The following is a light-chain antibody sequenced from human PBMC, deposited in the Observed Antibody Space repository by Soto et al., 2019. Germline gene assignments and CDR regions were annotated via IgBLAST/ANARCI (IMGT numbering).Light chain of an antibody. CDR2: EVS. Sequence: QSALTQPASVSGSPGQSITISCTGTISDVGGYNYVSWYRQYPGKAPKVMIYEVSNRPSGVSNRFSGSKSGNTASLTISGLQAGDEADYYCSSYRSRSTLVFGTGTKLTVL. V-gene: IGLV2-14*01. CDR3: SSYRSRSTLV. CDR1: ISDVGGYNY. J-gene: IGLJ1*01.